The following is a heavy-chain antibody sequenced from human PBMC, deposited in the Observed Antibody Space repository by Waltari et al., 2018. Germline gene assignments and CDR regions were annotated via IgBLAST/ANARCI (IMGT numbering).Heavy chain of an antibody. CDR2: IYYSGST. D-gene: IGHD3-22*01. V-gene: IGHV4-39*01. CDR3: ARLRISYDSSGYSNWFDP. J-gene: IGHJ5*02. Sequence: QLQLQESGPGLVKPSETLSLTCTVSGGSISSSSYYWGWIRQPPGKGLEWIGSIYYSGSTYYNPSLKSRVTISVDTSKNQFSLKLSSVTAADTAVYYCARLRISYDSSGYSNWFDPWGQGTLVTVSS. CDR1: GGSISSSSYY.